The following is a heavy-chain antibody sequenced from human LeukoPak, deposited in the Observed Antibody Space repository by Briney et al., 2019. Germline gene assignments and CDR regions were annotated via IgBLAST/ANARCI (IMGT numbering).Heavy chain of an antibody. CDR3: ARGSYRPDY. CDR2: ISSSGSTI. CDR1: GFTFSSYE. D-gene: IGHD1-26*01. J-gene: IGHJ4*02. Sequence: GGSLRLYCAASGFTFSSYEMNWVRQAPGKGLEWVSYISSSGSTIYYADSVKGRFTISRDNAKNSLYLQMNSLRAEDTAVYYCARGSYRPDYWGQGTLVTVSS. V-gene: IGHV3-48*03.